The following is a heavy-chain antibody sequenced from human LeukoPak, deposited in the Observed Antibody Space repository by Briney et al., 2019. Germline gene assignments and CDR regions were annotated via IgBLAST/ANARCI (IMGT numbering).Heavy chain of an antibody. V-gene: IGHV3-7*01. CDR2: IKQDGSET. Sequence: GGSLRLSCAASGFTFSSYWMSWVRQAPGKGLEWVANIKQDGSETYYVDSVEGRFTASRDNAESSLYLQMTSLRVEDTAVYYCVKFTPRGSSDAFDIWGQGTMVTVSS. CDR3: VKFTPRGSSDAFDI. J-gene: IGHJ3*02. D-gene: IGHD6-19*01. CDR1: GFTFSSYW.